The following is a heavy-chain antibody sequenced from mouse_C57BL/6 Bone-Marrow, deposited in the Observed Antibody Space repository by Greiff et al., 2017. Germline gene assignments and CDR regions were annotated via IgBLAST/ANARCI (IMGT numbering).Heavy chain of an antibody. Sequence: EVKLMESGGGLVQPKGSLKLSCAASGFSFNTYAMNWVRQAPGKGLEWVARIRSKSNNYATYYADSVKDRFTISRDDSESMLDLQMNNLKTEDTAMYYCVVDDDRGNYFDYWGKGTTLTVSS. V-gene: IGHV10-1*01. D-gene: IGHD2-4*01. CDR2: IRSKSNNYAT. J-gene: IGHJ2*01. CDR3: VVDDDRGNYFDY. CDR1: GFSFNTYA.